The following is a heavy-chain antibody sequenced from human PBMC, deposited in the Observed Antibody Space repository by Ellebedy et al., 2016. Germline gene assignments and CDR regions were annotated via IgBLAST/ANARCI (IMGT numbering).Heavy chain of an antibody. Sequence: SETLSLTCTVSGGSISDNYWTWIRQPPGKRLEWIGFIYYSGSTNYNPSLKSRVTISVDTSKNQFSLKLSSVTAADTAVYYCARGGYSYGYYYYYMDVWGKGTMVTVSS. CDR2: IYYSGST. CDR1: GGSISDNY. J-gene: IGHJ6*03. V-gene: IGHV4-59*01. CDR3: ARGGYSYGYYYYYMDV. D-gene: IGHD5-18*01.